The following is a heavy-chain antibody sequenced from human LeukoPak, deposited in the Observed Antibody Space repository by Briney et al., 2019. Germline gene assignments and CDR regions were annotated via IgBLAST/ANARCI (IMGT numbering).Heavy chain of an antibody. CDR1: GDAISSSSHY. CDR2: IYHSGST. Sequence: PSETLSLTCTVSGDAISSSSHYWGWIRQPPGKGLEWIGSIYHSGSTVYNPSLKSRVAISVDTSRNQFSLKLNSVTASDTAVYYCARNTTVTDWYFDLWGRGTLVTVSS. D-gene: IGHD4-17*01. J-gene: IGHJ2*01. CDR3: ARNTTVTDWYFDL. V-gene: IGHV4-39*01.